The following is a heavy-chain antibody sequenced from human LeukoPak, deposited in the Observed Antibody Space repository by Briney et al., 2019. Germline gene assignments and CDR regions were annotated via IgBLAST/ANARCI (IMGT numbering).Heavy chain of an antibody. J-gene: IGHJ3*02. CDR3: ARGGRPSGSYPTSDAFDI. CDR2: INWNGGST. D-gene: IGHD1-26*01. CDR1: GFTFYDYG. V-gene: IGHV3-20*04. Sequence: GGSLRLSCAASGFTFYDYGMSWVRQAPGKGLEWVSGINWNGGSTGYADSVKGRFTISRDNAKNSLYLQMNSLRAEDTALYYCARGGRPSGSYPTSDAFDIWGQGTMVTVSS.